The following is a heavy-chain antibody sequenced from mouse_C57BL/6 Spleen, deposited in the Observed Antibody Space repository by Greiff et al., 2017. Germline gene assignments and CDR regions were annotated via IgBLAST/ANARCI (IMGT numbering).Heavy chain of an antibody. CDR2: IYPGSGST. V-gene: IGHV1-55*01. J-gene: IGHJ3*01. Sequence: VQLQQPGAELVKPGASVKMSCKASGYTFTSYWITWVKQRPGQGLEWIGDIYPGSGSTNYNEKFKSKATLTVNTSSSTAYLQLSSLTSEDSAVYYCAREEGQARAAQATVFAYWGQGTLVTVSA. D-gene: IGHD3-2*02. CDR1: GYTFTSYW. CDR3: AREEGQARAAQATVFAY.